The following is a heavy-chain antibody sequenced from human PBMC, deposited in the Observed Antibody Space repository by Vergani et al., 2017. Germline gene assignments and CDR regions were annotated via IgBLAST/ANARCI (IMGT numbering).Heavy chain of an antibody. V-gene: IGHV3-33*01. CDR2: IWYDGSKE. Sequence: VQLVESGGGLVQPGGSLRLSCAGSGFTLSSHAMHWVRQAPGKGLEWVAFIWYDGSKEYYADSVKGRFTISRDNSKNTLYLQMNNLRAADTAVYYCVRLPRGPWNFDLWGRGTLITVSS. CDR1: GFTLSSHA. J-gene: IGHJ2*01. CDR3: VRLPRGPWNFDL.